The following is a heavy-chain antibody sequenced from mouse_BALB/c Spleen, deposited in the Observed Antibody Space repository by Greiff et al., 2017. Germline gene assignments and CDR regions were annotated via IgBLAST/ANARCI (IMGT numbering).Heavy chain of an antibody. J-gene: IGHJ4*01. Sequence: EVKLQESGPDLVKPSQSLSLTCTVTGYSITSGYSWPWIRQFPGNKLEWMGYIHYSGSTNYNPSLKSRISITRDTSKNQFFLQLNSVTTEDTATYYCARRGENYAMDYWGQGTSVTVSS. CDR1: GYSITSGYS. CDR2: IHYSGST. V-gene: IGHV3-1*02. CDR3: ARRGENYAMDY.